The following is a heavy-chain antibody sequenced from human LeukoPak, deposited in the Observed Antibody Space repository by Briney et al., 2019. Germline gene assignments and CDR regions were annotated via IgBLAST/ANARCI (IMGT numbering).Heavy chain of an antibody. Sequence: GGSLRLSCAASGFTFSDFTMNWVRQAPGKGLEWVSCIGGSSDSYIYYSDSVRGRFTISRDNVKNSLYLQMNSLTAEDTAVYYCARAVPGLDYWGQGTLVTVSS. V-gene: IGHV3-21*01. D-gene: IGHD1-14*01. CDR3: ARAVPGLDY. CDR1: GFTFSDFT. CDR2: IGGSSDSYI. J-gene: IGHJ4*02.